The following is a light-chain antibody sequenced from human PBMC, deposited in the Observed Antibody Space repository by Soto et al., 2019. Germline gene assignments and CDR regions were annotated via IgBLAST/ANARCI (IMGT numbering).Light chain of an antibody. CDR2: DAS. J-gene: IGKJ1*01. Sequence: ESVLTQSPATLSLSPGERATLSCRASQSVSSYLAWYQQKPGQAPRLPIYDASNRATGIPARFSGSGSGTDFTRPISSLEPEDFAVYYCQQRSNWPWTFGQGTKVEIK. CDR1: QSVSSY. V-gene: IGKV3-11*01. CDR3: QQRSNWPWT.